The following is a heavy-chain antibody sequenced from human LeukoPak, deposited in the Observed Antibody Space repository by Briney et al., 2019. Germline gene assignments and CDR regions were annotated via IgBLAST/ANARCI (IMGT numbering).Heavy chain of an antibody. J-gene: IGHJ6*02. CDR2: INPSGGST. CDR3: ARDGPGCSGGSCYHYYSHGMDV. Sequence: GASVKVSCKASGYTFTSYYMHWVRQAPGQGLEWMGIINPSGGSTIYAQKFQGRVTMTRDTSTSTVYMELSSLRSEDTAVYYCARDGPGCSGGSCYHYYSHGMDVWGQGTTVTVSS. D-gene: IGHD2-15*01. CDR1: GYTFTSYY. V-gene: IGHV1-46*01.